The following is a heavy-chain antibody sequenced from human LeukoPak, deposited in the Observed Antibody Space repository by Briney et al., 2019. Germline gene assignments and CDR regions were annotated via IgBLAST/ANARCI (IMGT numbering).Heavy chain of an antibody. CDR1: GFTLSSYV. Sequence: DPGGSLRLSCGASGFTLSSYVLSGVRQAPGKGLEWLSSITSGRTTYYADSVRRRFTISRDNSKTTLTLPMNRLSAEDTPVYYCARKTPFTPHDCWGQGTLLTVSS. J-gene: IGHJ4*02. CDR3: ARKTPFTPHDC. V-gene: IGHV3-23*05. D-gene: IGHD2-15*01. CDR2: ITSGRTT.